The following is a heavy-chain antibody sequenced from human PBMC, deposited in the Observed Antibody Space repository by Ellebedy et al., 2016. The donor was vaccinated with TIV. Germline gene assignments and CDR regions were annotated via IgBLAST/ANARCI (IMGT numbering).Heavy chain of an antibody. J-gene: IGHJ2*01. Sequence: ASVKVSXKVSGYTFTRYGMSWVRQAPGQGLEWMGWIAVYNGHTKYAQKFQDRVVMTTETATSTVYMELRSLRSDDTAVNYCARSRLGGGHWYFDFWGRGTLVTVSS. V-gene: IGHV1-18*01. CDR2: IAVYNGHT. CDR3: ARSRLGGGHWYFDF. D-gene: IGHD3-10*01. CDR1: GYTFTRYG.